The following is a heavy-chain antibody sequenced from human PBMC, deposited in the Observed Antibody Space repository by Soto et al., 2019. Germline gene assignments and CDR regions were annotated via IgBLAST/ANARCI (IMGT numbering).Heavy chain of an antibody. D-gene: IGHD5-12*01. CDR1: GFTFSSYG. V-gene: IGHV3-30*18. J-gene: IGHJ4*02. CDR3: AKSRGEMATIVDY. Sequence: QVQLVEYGGGVVQPGRSLRLSCAASGFTFSSYGMHWVRQAPGKGLEWVAVISYDGSNKYYADSVKGRFTISRDNSKNTLYLQMNMLRAEDTAVYYCAKSRGEMATIVDYWGQGTLVTVSS. CDR2: ISYDGSNK.